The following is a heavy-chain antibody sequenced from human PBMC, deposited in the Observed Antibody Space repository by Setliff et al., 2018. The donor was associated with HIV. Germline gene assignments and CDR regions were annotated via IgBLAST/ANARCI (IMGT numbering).Heavy chain of an antibody. CDR1: GYTFSSND. CDR3: ARARTDYYDRRRRSHYYIDV. D-gene: IGHD3-22*01. J-gene: IGHJ6*03. Sequence: ASVKVSCKASGYTFSSNDINWVRQATGQGLEWMGWMNPNSGDTGYAQMFQDRITMTRDTSISTAYLELNHLKSDDTAVYYCARARTDYYDRRRRSHYYIDVWARGATVTVSS. CDR2: MNPNSGDT. V-gene: IGHV1-8*01.